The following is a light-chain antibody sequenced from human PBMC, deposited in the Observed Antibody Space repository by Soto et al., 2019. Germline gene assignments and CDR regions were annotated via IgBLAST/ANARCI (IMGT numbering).Light chain of an antibody. CDR1: QGISTY. V-gene: IGKV1-27*01. CDR2: AAS. Sequence: DIQMTQSPSSLSASVGDRVTITCRASQGISTYLVWYQQKPGTVPKLLIFAASTLQSGVPSRFSGSGSGTDFTLTISSLQPEDVATYYCQSYTGAPWTFGQGTKVES. J-gene: IGKJ1*01. CDR3: QSYTGAPWT.